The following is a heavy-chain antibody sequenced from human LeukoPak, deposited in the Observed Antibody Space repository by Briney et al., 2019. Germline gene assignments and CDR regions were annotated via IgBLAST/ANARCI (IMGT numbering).Heavy chain of an antibody. CDR1: GFTFSSYG. Sequence: GGSLRLSCAASGFTFSSYGMHWVRQAPGKGLEWVAVIWYDGSNKYYADSVKGRFTISRDNSKNTLYLQMNSLRAEDTAVYYCARDLELGDFWSGYPYYYYCGMDVWGQGTTVTVSS. J-gene: IGHJ6*02. CDR2: IWYDGSNK. V-gene: IGHV3-33*01. CDR3: ARDLELGDFWSGYPYYYYCGMDV. D-gene: IGHD3-3*01.